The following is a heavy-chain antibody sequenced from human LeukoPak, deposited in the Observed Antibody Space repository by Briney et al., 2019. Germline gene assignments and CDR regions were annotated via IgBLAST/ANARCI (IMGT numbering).Heavy chain of an antibody. D-gene: IGHD1-26*01. Sequence: GRSLRLSCTASGFTFSSYAMHWVRQAPGKGLEWVAVISYDGSNKYYADSVKGRFTISRDNSKNTLYLQMNSLRAEDTAVYYCARGRGYIVGASDYWGQGTLVTVSS. CDR2: ISYDGSNK. J-gene: IGHJ4*02. CDR3: ARGRGYIVGASDY. V-gene: IGHV3-30-3*01. CDR1: GFTFSSYA.